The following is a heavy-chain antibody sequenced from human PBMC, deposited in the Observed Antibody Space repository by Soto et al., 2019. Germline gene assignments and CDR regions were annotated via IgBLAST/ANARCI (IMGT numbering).Heavy chain of an antibody. J-gene: IGHJ5*02. CDR1: GYTFRSYG. V-gene: IGHV1-18*04. D-gene: IGHD6-13*01. CDR2: ISAYNGDT. Sequence: ASVKVSCKASGYTFRSYGISWVRQAPGQGLEWVGWISAYNGDTHYAPKFQDRITLTTETSTDTAYMELRSLRLDDTAVYYCTRDASRDSSARGWFDPWGPGTLVTVSS. CDR3: TRDASRDSSARGWFDP.